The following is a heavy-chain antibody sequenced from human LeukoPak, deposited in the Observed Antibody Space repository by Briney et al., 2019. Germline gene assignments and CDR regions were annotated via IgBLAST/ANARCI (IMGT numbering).Heavy chain of an antibody. CDR2: IKRYGSDT. Sequence: HAGGSLRLSCAASGFAFSSYWMSWVREAPGKGLEGVANIKRYGSDTYYVDCVKGRCTISRDNSKNSLYLQLNSLRAEETAVYYCARDANYYDSRGENYFNCWGQGPLVTVSS. CDR3: ARDANYYDSRGENYFNC. J-gene: IGHJ4*02. D-gene: IGHD3-22*01. V-gene: IGHV3-7*01. CDR1: GFAFSSYW.